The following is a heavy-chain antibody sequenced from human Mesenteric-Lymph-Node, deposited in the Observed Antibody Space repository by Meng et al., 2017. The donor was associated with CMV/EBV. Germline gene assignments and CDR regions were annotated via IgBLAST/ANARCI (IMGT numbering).Heavy chain of an antibody. J-gene: IGHJ3*02. CDR2: ISSSSTI. D-gene: IGHD5-12*01. Sequence: GESLKISCAASGFTFSDYYMNWVRQAPGKGLEWVSSISSSSTIYYADSVKGRFTISRDNAKNSLYLEMNSLRAADTAVYYCVRDSRVATIRGAFDIWGQGTMVTVSS. CDR3: VRDSRVATIRGAFDI. V-gene: IGHV3-69-1*02. CDR1: GFTFSDYY.